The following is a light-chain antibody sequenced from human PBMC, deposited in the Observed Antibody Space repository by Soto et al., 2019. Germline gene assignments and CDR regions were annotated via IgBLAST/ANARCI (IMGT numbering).Light chain of an antibody. Sequence: QSLLTQPPSASGTPGQRVTISCSGSSSNIGSNYVYWYQQLPGTAPKLLIYRNNQRPSGVPDRFSGSKSGTSASLAISGLRSEDEANYDCAAWDDSLSGVVFGGGTQLTVL. V-gene: IGLV1-47*01. CDR3: AAWDDSLSGVV. CDR1: SSNIGSNY. CDR2: RNN. J-gene: IGLJ3*02.